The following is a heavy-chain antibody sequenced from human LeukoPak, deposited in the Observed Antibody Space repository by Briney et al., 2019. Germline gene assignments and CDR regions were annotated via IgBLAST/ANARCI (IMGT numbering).Heavy chain of an antibody. J-gene: IGHJ2*01. CDR2: IYYSGST. D-gene: IGHD3-3*01. V-gene: IGHV4-59*01. CDR3: ARTTYDFWSGYPGYFDL. CDR1: GGSISSYY. Sequence: SETLSLTCTVSGGSISSYYWSWIRQPPGKGLEWIGYIYYSGSTNYNPSLKSRVTISVDTSKNQFSLKLSSVTAADTAVYYCARTTYDFWSGYPGYFDLWGRGTLVTVSS.